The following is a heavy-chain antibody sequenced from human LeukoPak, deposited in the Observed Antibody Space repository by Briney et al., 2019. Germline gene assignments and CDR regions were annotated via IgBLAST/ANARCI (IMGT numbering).Heavy chain of an antibody. Sequence: GGSLRLSCAASGFTFDDYGMSWVRQAPGKGLEWVSGINWNGGSTGYADSVKGRFTISRDNAKKSLYLYMNSLRDEDTALYYCARDKEVGATTAFDIWGQGTMVTVSS. V-gene: IGHV3-20*04. CDR2: INWNGGST. CDR3: ARDKEVGATTAFDI. J-gene: IGHJ3*02. D-gene: IGHD1-26*01. CDR1: GFTFDDYG.